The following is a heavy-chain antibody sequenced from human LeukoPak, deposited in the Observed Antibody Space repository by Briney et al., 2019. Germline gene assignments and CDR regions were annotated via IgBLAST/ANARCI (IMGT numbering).Heavy chain of an antibody. V-gene: IGHV3-48*02. CDR2: ISSTSGTV. CDR1: GFTFSSYG. D-gene: IGHD3-22*01. Sequence: GGSLRLSCAASGFTFSSYGMNWVRQAPGQGLEWVSYISSTSGTVYYADSVKGRFTISRDNAKTSLFLQMDSLRDEDTAVYYCARDLWGTSGYRFDYWGQGTLVTVSS. J-gene: IGHJ4*02. CDR3: ARDLWGTSGYRFDY.